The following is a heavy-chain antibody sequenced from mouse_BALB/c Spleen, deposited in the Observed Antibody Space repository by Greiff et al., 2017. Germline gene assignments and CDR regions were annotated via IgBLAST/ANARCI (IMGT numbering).Heavy chain of an antibody. CDR3: ARDYYYGSSHYYAMDY. CDR2: IDPANGNT. D-gene: IGHD1-1*01. J-gene: IGHJ4*01. Sequence: VQLQQSGAELVKPGASVKLSCTASGFNIKDTYMHWVKQRPEQGLEWIGRIDPANGNTKYDPKFQGKATITADTSSNTAYLQLSSLTSEDTAVYYCARDYYYGSSHYYAMDYWGQGTSVTVSS. V-gene: IGHV14-3*02. CDR1: GFNIKDTY.